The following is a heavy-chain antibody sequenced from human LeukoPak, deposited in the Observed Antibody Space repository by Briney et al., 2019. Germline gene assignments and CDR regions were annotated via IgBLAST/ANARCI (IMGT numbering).Heavy chain of an antibody. Sequence: GGSLRLSCAASGFTFSSYGMSWVRQAPGKGLEWVSAISGSGSTTYYLDSVKGRFTISRDNSKNTLSLQMNSLRAEDTAVYYCAKDRDGYNYRNGFDYWGQGTLVTVSS. V-gene: IGHV3-23*01. J-gene: IGHJ4*02. CDR1: GFTFSSYG. D-gene: IGHD5-24*01. CDR3: AKDRDGYNYRNGFDY. CDR2: ISGSGSTT.